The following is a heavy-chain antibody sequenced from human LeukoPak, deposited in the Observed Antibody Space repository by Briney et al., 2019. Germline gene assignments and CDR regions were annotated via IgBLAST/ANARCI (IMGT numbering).Heavy chain of an antibody. Sequence: GGSLRLSCATSGFTFSSYAMNWVRQAPGKGLEWVSGISGSGDSIYYADSVKGRFTISRDNSKNTLFLQMNSLRAEDTAVYYCARETGSAVGSTDFDYWGQGTLVTVSS. D-gene: IGHD4-17*01. J-gene: IGHJ4*02. CDR3: ARETGSAVGSTDFDY. CDR1: GFTFSSYA. V-gene: IGHV3-23*01. CDR2: ISGSGDSI.